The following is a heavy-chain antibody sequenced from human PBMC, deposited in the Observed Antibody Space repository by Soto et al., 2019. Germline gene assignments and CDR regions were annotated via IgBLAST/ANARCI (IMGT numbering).Heavy chain of an antibody. CDR3: ARAQFYSGSGNYNNLMFDA. CDR1: GGSIGGVGYS. D-gene: IGHD3-10*01. J-gene: IGHJ5*02. CDR2: MYHSGTF. Sequence: PSETLSLTCAVSGGSIGGVGYSWSCIRQPPGGGLEWIGYMYHSGTFLKSPSLKTRLTMSLDMSKNQFSLTLNSMTAADTAVYYCARAQFYSGSGNYNNLMFDAWGQGIQVTVSS. V-gene: IGHV4-30-2*01.